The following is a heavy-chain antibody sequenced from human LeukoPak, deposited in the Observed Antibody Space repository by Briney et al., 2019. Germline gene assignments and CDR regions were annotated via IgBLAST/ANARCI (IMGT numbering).Heavy chain of an antibody. J-gene: IGHJ4*02. CDR2: INWNGGST. V-gene: IGHV3-20*04. D-gene: IGHD2-21*02. Sequence: GGSLRLSCAASGFTFRTYYMSWIRQAPGKGLEWVSGINWNGGSTGYADSVKGRFTISRDNAKNSLYLQMNSLRAEDTALYYCARACPHGGDDFWGQGTLVTVSS. CDR3: ARACPHGGDDF. CDR1: GFTFRTYY.